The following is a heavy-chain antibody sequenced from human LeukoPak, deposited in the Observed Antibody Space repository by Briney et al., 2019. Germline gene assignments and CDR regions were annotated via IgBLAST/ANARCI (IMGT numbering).Heavy chain of an antibody. CDR1: GGTFSSYA. V-gene: IGHV1-69*01. CDR2: IIPIFGTA. D-gene: IGHD2-15*01. J-gene: IGHJ4*02. CDR3: ASRLERYCSGGSCYPEDY. Sequence: SVKVSCKASGGTFSSYAISWVRQAPGQGLEWMGGIIPIFGTANYAQKLQGRVTITADESTSTAYMELSSLRSEDTAVYYCASRLERYCSGGSCYPEDYWGQGTLVTVSS.